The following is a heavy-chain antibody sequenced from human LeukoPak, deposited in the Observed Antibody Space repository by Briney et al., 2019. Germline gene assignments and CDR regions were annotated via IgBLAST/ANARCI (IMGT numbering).Heavy chain of an antibody. J-gene: IGHJ4*02. V-gene: IGHV5-51*01. CDR1: GYSCTSYW. CDR3: ARQDYYGSSGSDYFDY. CDR2: IYPGDSDT. D-gene: IGHD3-22*01. Sequence: GESLQISCKGSGYSCTSYWIGWVRQMPGKGLEWMGIIYPGDSDTRYSPSFQGQVTISADKSISTAYLQWSSLKASDTAMYYRARQDYYGSSGSDYFDYWGQGTLVTVSS.